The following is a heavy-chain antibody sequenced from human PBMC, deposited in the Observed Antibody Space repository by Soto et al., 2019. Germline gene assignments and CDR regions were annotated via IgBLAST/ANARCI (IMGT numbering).Heavy chain of an antibody. D-gene: IGHD3-10*01. Sequence: QVQLVESGGGLVEPGGSLRLSCAASGFSFSDYYMTWIRQAPGKGLEWVSKISGSGSTIYYADSVRGRFTVSRDNAKNSVYLHMNSLRAEDTAVYYCAGDPYYYASDFWGQGTLVPVSS. V-gene: IGHV3-11*01. J-gene: IGHJ4*02. CDR1: GFSFSDYY. CDR2: ISGSGSTI. CDR3: AGDPYYYASDF.